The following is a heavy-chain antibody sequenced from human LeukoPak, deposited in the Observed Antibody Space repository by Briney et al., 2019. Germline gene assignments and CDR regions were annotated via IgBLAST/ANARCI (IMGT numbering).Heavy chain of an antibody. Sequence: GGSLRLSCAASGFTFSSYDMNRVRQAPGKGLEWVSSISSSSSYIYYADSVKGRFTISRDNAKNSLYLQMNSLRAEDTAVYYCAKDAKQQLVEPSPFDYWGQGTLVTVSS. CDR3: AKDAKQQLVEPSPFDY. J-gene: IGHJ4*02. D-gene: IGHD6-13*01. CDR2: ISSSSSYI. CDR1: GFTFSSYD. V-gene: IGHV3-21*01.